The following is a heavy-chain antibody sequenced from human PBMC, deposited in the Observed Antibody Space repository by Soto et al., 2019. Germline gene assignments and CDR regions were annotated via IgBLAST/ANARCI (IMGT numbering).Heavy chain of an antibody. CDR2: IYSGGST. V-gene: IGHV3-66*01. CDR3: ARDQLYDYIWGRPD. J-gene: IGHJ4*02. Sequence: GGSLRLSCAASGLTVSSNYMSWVRQAPGKGLEWVSVIYSGGSTYYADSVKGRFTISRDNSKNTLYLQMNSLRAEDTAVYYCARDQLYDYIWGRPDWGQGTLVTVSS. D-gene: IGHD3-16*01. CDR1: GLTVSSNY.